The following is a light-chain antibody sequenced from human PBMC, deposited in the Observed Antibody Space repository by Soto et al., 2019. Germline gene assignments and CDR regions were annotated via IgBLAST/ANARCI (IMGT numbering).Light chain of an antibody. Sequence: DFQMTESPSTLSASVGDRVTITCRASQSISNWLAWYQQKPGKAPNLLIYKASSLESGVPSRFSGSGSGTEFTLTISSLQPADFATYYCQHYNSYPYTFGQGTKLEIK. CDR2: KAS. J-gene: IGKJ2*01. V-gene: IGKV1-5*03. CDR3: QHYNSYPYT. CDR1: QSISNW.